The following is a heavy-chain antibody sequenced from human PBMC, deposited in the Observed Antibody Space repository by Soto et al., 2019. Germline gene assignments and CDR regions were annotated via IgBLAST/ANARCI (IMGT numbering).Heavy chain of an antibody. CDR1: GFTFGDYA. CDR2: IRSKAYGGTT. V-gene: IGHV3-49*04. D-gene: IGHD5-12*01. CDR3: TRRGPRGYDY. J-gene: IGHJ4*02. Sequence: GVLRLSCTASGFTFGDYAMSWVRQAPGKGLEWVGFIRSKAYGGTTEYAASVKGRFTISRDDSKSIAYLQMNSLKTEDTAVYYCTRRGPRGYDYWGQGTLVTVSS.